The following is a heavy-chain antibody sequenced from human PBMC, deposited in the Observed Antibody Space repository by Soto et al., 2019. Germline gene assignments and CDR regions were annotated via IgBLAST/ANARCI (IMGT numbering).Heavy chain of an antibody. CDR2: INPSGGST. J-gene: IGHJ3*02. CDR3: AREDLRCSGGSCYSDAFDI. D-gene: IGHD2-15*01. Sequence: ASVKGSCKASGYTFTRYYMRWVRQAPGQGLEWMGIINPSGGSTSYAQKFQGRVTMTRDTSTSTVYMELSSLRSEDTAVYYCAREDLRCSGGSCYSDAFDIWGQGTMVTVS. CDR1: GYTFTRYY. V-gene: IGHV1-46*01.